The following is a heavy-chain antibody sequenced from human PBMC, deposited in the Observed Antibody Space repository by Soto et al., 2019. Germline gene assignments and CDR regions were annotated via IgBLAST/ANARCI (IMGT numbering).Heavy chain of an antibody. CDR2: IYYSGST. D-gene: IGHD3-10*01. CDR3: ARGYYGSESGGYDFDY. Sequence: PSETLSLTCTVSGGSVSSGSHYWSWIRQPPGKGLEWIGYIYYSGSTNYNPSLKSRVIISVDTSKNQFSLNLSSVTAADTAVYYCARGYYGSESGGYDFDYWGQGTLVTVSS. V-gene: IGHV4-61*01. J-gene: IGHJ4*02. CDR1: GGSVSSGSHY.